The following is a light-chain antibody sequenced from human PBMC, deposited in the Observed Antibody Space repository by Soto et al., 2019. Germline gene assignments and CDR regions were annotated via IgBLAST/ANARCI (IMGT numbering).Light chain of an antibody. CDR3: QKYNSAPHT. CDR1: QDISNY. CDR2: AAS. J-gene: IGKJ2*01. V-gene: IGKV1-27*01. Sequence: DIQMTQSPSSLSASVGDRVTITCRASQDISNYLAWYQQKPGQVPKLLIYAASTLQSGVPSRFSGSGSGTDFTLTISSLQPEDVATYYCQKYNSAPHTFGQGNKVVIK.